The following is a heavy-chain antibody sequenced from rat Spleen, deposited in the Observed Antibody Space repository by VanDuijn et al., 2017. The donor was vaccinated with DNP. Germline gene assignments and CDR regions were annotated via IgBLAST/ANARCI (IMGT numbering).Heavy chain of an antibody. CDR1: GFSLTSYG. V-gene: IGHV2S12*01. Sequence: QVQLKESGPGLVQPSQTLSLTCTVSGFSLTSYGVSWVRQPPGKGLEWIAAISSGGSTYYNSALKSRLSISRDTSKSQVFLKMNSLQTEDTAIYFCTRDLITTDAMDAWGQGTSVTVSS. J-gene: IGHJ4*01. CDR3: TRDLITTDAMDA. CDR2: ISSGGST. D-gene: IGHD1-10*01.